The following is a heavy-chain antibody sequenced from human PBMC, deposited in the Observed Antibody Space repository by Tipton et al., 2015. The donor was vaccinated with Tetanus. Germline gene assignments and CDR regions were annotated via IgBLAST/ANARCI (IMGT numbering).Heavy chain of an antibody. CDR2: ISPSGRT. V-gene: IGHV4-61*08. D-gene: IGHD3-10*01. CDR3: ARHLYGYWFDP. J-gene: IGHJ5*02. CDR1: GGSLRSGDYQ. Sequence: TLSLTCSVSGGSLRSGDYQWNWIRQPPGKGLEWLAYISPSGRTNSNYSLKSRITISQDKSKNQFSLRLTSVTAADTAVYYCARHLYGYWFDPWGQGALVTVSS.